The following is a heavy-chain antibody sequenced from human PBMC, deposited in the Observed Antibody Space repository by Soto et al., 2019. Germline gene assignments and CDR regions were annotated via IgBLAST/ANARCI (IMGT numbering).Heavy chain of an antibody. V-gene: IGHV3-9*01. D-gene: IGHD3-10*01. Sequence: EVQLVESGGGLVQPGRSLRLSCAASGFTLDDYAMHWVRQAPGKGLEWVSVISWNGGSIGYADSVRGRFTISRDNAKNSLYLQMTSLRAEDTAFYYCAKDVGSCSYYSYSYFDLWGRGTLVTVSS. J-gene: IGHJ2*01. CDR1: GFTLDDYA. CDR3: AKDVGSCSYYSYSYFDL. CDR2: ISWNGGSI.